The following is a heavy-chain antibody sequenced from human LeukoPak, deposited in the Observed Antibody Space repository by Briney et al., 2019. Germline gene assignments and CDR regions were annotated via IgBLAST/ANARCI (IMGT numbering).Heavy chain of an antibody. CDR3: ALLLHKRNYDSTTYYGY. Sequence: GGSLRLSCAASGFTFSSYSMNWVRQAPGKGLEWVSYISSISSTIYYADSVKGRFTISRDNAKNSLYLQMNSLRAEDTAVYYCALLLHKRNYDSTTYYGYWGQGTLVTVSS. D-gene: IGHD3-22*01. CDR2: ISSISSTI. J-gene: IGHJ4*02. V-gene: IGHV3-48*01. CDR1: GFTFSSYS.